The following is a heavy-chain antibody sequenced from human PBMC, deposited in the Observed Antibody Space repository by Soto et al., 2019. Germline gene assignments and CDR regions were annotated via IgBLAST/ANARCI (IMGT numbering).Heavy chain of an antibody. D-gene: IGHD3-9*01. CDR3: ARDERDDYDILTGYYENWFDP. CDR2: ISAYNGNT. J-gene: IGHJ5*02. V-gene: IGHV1-18*01. Sequence: GASVKVSCKASGYTFTSYGISWVRQAPGQGLEWMGWISAYNGNTNYAQKLQGRVTMTTDTSTSTAYMELRSLRSDDTAVYYCARDERDDYDILTGYYENWFDPWGQGTLVTVSS. CDR1: GYTFTSYG.